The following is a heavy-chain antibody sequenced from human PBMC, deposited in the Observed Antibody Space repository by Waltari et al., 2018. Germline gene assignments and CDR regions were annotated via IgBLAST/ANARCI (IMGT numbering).Heavy chain of an antibody. J-gene: IGHJ1*01. Sequence: EVQLVESGGGLIQPGGSLRLSCAASGFTVSSNYMSWVRQAQGKGLEWVSVIYSGGSTYYADSVKGRFTISRDNSKNTLYLQMNSLRAEDTAVYYCASNRDSSGYYYPSLGGYFQHWGQGTLVTVSS. V-gene: IGHV3-53*01. CDR3: ASNRDSSGYYYPSLGGYFQH. CDR2: IYSGGST. CDR1: GFTVSSNY. D-gene: IGHD3-22*01.